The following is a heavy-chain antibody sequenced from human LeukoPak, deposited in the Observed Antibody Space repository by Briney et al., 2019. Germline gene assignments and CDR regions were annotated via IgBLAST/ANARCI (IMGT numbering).Heavy chain of an antibody. Sequence: GGSLRLSCAASGFTFSSYAMSWVRQAPGKGLEWVSAISGSGGSTYYADSVKGRFTISRDNSKNTLYLQMNSLRAEVTAVYYCAKDEANYYYDSSGYYYGYWGQGTLVTVSS. CDR3: AKDEANYYYDSSGYYYGY. CDR1: GFTFSSYA. CDR2: ISGSGGST. D-gene: IGHD3-22*01. V-gene: IGHV3-23*01. J-gene: IGHJ4*02.